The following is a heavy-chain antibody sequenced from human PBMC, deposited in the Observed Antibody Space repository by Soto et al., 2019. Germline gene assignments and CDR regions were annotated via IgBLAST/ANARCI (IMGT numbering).Heavy chain of an antibody. CDR2: IHHSGAF. CDR3: AREDDGGDSLDV. J-gene: IGHJ6*02. V-gene: IGHV4-30-4*08. Sequence: SETLSLTCTVSGCSINSDSYHWTWIRQSPGKGLEWIGYIHHSGAFLYNPSFKSRLTISVDTSKNQFSLHLSSVTDADTAVYFCAREDDGGDSLDVWGQGTTVTVSS. CDR1: GCSINSDSYH. D-gene: IGHD2-21*02.